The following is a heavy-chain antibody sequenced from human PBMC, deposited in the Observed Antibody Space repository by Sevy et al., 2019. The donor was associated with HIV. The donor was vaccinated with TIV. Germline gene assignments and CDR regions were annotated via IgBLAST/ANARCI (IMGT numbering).Heavy chain of an antibody. D-gene: IGHD3-10*01. J-gene: IGHJ4*02. CDR3: AKGGFTMVRGVFDY. V-gene: IGHV3-23*01. CDR1: GFSFSSYG. Sequence: GGSLRLSCAASGFSFSSYGMSWVRQTPGQGLEWVSAISGSGGSTYYADSVKGRFTISRDNSKNTLYLQVISPRAEDTAVYYCAKGGFTMVRGVFDYWGQGTLVTVSS. CDR2: ISGSGGST.